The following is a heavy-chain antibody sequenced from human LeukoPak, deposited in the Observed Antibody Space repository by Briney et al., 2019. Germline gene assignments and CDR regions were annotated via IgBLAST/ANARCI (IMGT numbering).Heavy chain of an antibody. D-gene: IGHD3-22*01. CDR1: GFTFSDYY. V-gene: IGHV3-11*01. J-gene: IGHJ4*02. Sequence: GGSLRLSCAASGFTFSDYYMSWIRQAPGKGLEWVSYISSSGSTIYYADSVKGRFTISRDNAKNSLYLQMNSLRAEDTAVYYCARNVGHYYDSSGTLDYWGQGTLVTVSS. CDR2: ISSSGSTI. CDR3: ARNVGHYYDSSGTLDY.